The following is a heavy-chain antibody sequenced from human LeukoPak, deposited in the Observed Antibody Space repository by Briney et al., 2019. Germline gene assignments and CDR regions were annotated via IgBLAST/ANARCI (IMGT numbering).Heavy chain of an antibody. J-gene: IGHJ4*02. CDR3: TRSLSSSWYFGGIGY. V-gene: IGHV3-49*04. D-gene: IGHD6-13*01. CDR1: GFTFGDYA. Sequence: GGSLRLSCTASGFTFGDYAMSWVRQAPGKGLEWVGFIRSKAYGGTTEYAASVKGRFTISRDDSKSIAYLQMNSLKTEDTAVYYCTRSLSSSWYFGGIGYWGQGTLVTVSS. CDR2: IRSKAYGGTT.